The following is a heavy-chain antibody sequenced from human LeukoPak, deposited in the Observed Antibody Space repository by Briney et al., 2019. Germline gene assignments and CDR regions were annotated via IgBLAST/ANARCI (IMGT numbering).Heavy chain of an antibody. CDR2: ISAYNGNT. D-gene: IGHD3-3*01. CDR3: ARDAGRAYYDFWSGTNWFDP. CDR1: GYTFTSYG. Sequence: GASVKVSCKASGYTFTSYGISWVRQAPGQGLEWMGWISAYNGNTNYAQKLQGRVTMTTDTSTSTAYMELRSLRSDDTAVYYCARDAGRAYYDFWSGTNWFDPWGQGTLVTVSS. J-gene: IGHJ5*02. V-gene: IGHV1-18*01.